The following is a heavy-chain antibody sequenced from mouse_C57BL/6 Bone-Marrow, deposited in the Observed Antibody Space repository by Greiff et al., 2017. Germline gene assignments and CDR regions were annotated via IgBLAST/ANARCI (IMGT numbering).Heavy chain of an antibody. CDR3: ARDYGSSYGY. J-gene: IGHJ2*01. Sequence: VQLQESGAELARPGASVKLSCTASGYTFTSYGISWVKQRTGQGLEWIGDIYPGSGSTNYNEKFKSKATLTVDTSSSTAYMQLSSLTSEDSAVYYCARDYGSSYGYWGQGTTLTVSS. CDR2: IYPGSGST. D-gene: IGHD1-1*01. CDR1: GYTFTSYG. V-gene: IGHV1-81*01.